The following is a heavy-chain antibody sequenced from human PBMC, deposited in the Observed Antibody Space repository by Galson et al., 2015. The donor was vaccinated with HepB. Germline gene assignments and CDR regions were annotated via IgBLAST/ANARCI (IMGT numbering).Heavy chain of an antibody. J-gene: IGHJ4*01. V-gene: IGHV3-48*02. CDR2: ITSDTRTI. Sequence: SLRLSCAASGFTFNIYSMNWVRQAPGKGLEWVSYITSDTRTINYADSVKGRFTTSRDNAKNSLYLQMNSLRDEDTAVYYCARSVAGSFDYWGHGTLVTVSS. D-gene: IGHD6-19*01. CDR1: GFTFNIYS. CDR3: ARSVAGSFDY.